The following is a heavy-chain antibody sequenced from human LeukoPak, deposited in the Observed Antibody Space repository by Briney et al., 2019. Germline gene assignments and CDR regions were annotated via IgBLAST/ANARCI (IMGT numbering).Heavy chain of an antibody. Sequence: NPSETLSLTCAVYGGSFSGYYWSWIRQPPGKGLEWIGEINHSGSTNYNPSLKSRVTISVDTSKNQFSLKLSSVTAADTAVYYCARCVYYDSSGYLGNFDYWGQGTLATVSS. CDR3: ARCVYYDSSGYLGNFDY. CDR2: INHSGST. V-gene: IGHV4-34*01. CDR1: GGSFSGYY. J-gene: IGHJ4*02. D-gene: IGHD3-22*01.